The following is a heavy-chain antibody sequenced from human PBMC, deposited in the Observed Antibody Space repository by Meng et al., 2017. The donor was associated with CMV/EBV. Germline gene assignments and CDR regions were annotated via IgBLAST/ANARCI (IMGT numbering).Heavy chain of an antibody. CDR1: SFSGYY. J-gene: IGHJ4*02. CDR3: ARGDYYDSSGYYLRTLFDC. CDR2: INHSGST. Sequence: SFSGYYWSWIRQPPGKGLEWIGEINHSGSTNYNPSLKSRVTISVDTSKNQFSLKLSSVTAADTAVYYCARGDYYDSSGYYLRTLFDCWGQGTLVTGLL. D-gene: IGHD3-22*01. V-gene: IGHV4-34*01.